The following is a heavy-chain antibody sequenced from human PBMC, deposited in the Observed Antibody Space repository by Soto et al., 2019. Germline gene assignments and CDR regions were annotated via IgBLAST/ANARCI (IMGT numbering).Heavy chain of an antibody. CDR1: GFTFSSYG. D-gene: IGHD6-13*01. CDR3: ARVGWLGYSSSWYYFDY. V-gene: IGHV3-30*03. Sequence: GGSLRLSCAASGFTFSSYGMHWVRQAPGKGLEWVAVISYDGSNKYYADSVKGRFTISRDNSKNTLYLQMDSLRVEDTAVYYCARVGWLGYSSSWYYFDYWGQGTLVTVSS. J-gene: IGHJ4*02. CDR2: ISYDGSNK.